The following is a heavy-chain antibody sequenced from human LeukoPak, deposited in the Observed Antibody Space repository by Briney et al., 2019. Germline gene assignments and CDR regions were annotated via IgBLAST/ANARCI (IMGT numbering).Heavy chain of an antibody. CDR1: GYTFTGYY. CDR3: ARDIVVVVAATQGGDWFDP. D-gene: IGHD2-15*01. CDR2: INPNSGGT. V-gene: IGHV1-2*06. Sequence: GASVKVSCKASGYTFTGYYMLWVRQAPGQGLEWMGRINPNSGGTNYAQKFQGRVTMTRDTSISTAYMELSRLRSDDTAVYYCARDIVVVVAATQGGDWFDPWGQGTLVTVSS. J-gene: IGHJ5*02.